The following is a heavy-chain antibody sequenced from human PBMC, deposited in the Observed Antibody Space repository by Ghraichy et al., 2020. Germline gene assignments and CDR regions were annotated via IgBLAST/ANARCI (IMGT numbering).Heavy chain of an antibody. D-gene: IGHD3-16*01. CDR3: ARGGLGIRGFFDL. CDR1: GYSFTTYA. CDR2: ISTYNGHT. Sequence: ASVKVSCKASGYSFTTYAINWVRQAPGQGLEWMGWISTYNGHTNYAQDFQGRVTLTTDTSTATAYMDLKSLRHDDTAVYYCARGGLGIRGFFDLWGRGTLVTVSS. J-gene: IGHJ2*01. V-gene: IGHV1-18*04.